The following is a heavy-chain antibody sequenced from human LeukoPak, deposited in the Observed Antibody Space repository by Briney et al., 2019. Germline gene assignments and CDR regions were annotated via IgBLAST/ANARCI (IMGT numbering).Heavy chain of an antibody. CDR1: GFTFDDYA. D-gene: IGHD2/OR15-2a*01. V-gene: IGHV3-9*01. J-gene: IGHJ6*02. CDR3: AKDIEFLVNYGMDV. CDR2: ISWNSGSI. Sequence: GRSLRLSCAASGFTFDDYAMHWVRQAPGKGLEWVSGISWNSGSIGYADSVKGQFTISRDNAKNSLYLQMNSLRAEDTALYYCAKDIEFLVNYGMDVWGQGTTVTVSS.